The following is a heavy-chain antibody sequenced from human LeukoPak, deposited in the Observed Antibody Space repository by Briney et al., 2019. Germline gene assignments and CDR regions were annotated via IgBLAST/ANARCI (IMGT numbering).Heavy chain of an antibody. CDR2: ISGSGGST. Sequence: GGSLRLSCAASGFTFSSYAMSWVRQAPGKGLEWVSAISGSGGSTYYADSVKGRFTISRDNSKNTLYLQMNSLRAEDTAVYYCAKDSITIFGVALYYFDYWGQGTLVTVSS. CDR3: AKDSITIFGVALYYFDY. V-gene: IGHV3-23*01. D-gene: IGHD3-3*01. CDR1: GFTFSSYA. J-gene: IGHJ4*02.